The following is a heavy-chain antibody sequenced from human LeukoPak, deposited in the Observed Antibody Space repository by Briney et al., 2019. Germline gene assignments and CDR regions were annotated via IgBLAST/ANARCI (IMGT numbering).Heavy chain of an antibody. CDR1: GGSISSGGYS. CDR2: IYHSGST. J-gene: IGHJ6*02. D-gene: IGHD3-3*01. V-gene: IGHV4-30-2*02. Sequence: PXETLSLTCAVSGGSISSGGYSWSWLRQPPGTGLEWVGYIYHSGSTYYNPSLKSRVTISVDRSKNQFSLKLSSVTAADTAVYYCARSGEITIFGVVIEPYYYYYYGMDVWGQGTTVTVSS. CDR3: ARSGEITIFGVVIEPYYYYYYGMDV.